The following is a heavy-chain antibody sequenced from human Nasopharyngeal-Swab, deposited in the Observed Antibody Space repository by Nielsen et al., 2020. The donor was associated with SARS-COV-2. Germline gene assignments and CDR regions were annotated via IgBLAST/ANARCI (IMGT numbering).Heavy chain of an antibody. Sequence: ASVKVSCKASGYTFTSYDINWVRQAPGQGLEWMGMINPSGGSTGYAQNFQGRVTVTRDTSTSTAYMELSSLRSEDTAVYYCARDLYGSGNQGYWGQGTLVTVSS. J-gene: IGHJ4*02. CDR3: ARDLYGSGNQGY. V-gene: IGHV1-46*01. CDR1: GYTFTSYD. D-gene: IGHD3-10*01. CDR2: INPSGGST.